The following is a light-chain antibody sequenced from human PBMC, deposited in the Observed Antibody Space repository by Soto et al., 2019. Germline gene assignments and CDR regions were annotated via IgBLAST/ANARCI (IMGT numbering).Light chain of an antibody. Sequence: SYELTQPPSVSVAPGQTARITCRGNNIGSKSVHWYQQKPGQAPVLVVYDDSDRPSGIPERFSGSNSGNTATLTISRVEAGDEADYYCQVWDSSSDLVVFGGGTKLTVL. CDR3: QVWDSSSDLVV. J-gene: IGLJ2*01. V-gene: IGLV3-21*02. CDR1: NIGSKS. CDR2: DDS.